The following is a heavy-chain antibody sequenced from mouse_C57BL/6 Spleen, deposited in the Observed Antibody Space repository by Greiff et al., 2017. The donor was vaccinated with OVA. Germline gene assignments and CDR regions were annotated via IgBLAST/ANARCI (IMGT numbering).Heavy chain of an antibody. CDR2: INPYNGGT. CDR1: GYTFTDYY. V-gene: IGHV1-19*01. Sequence: EVQLQQSGPVLVKPGASVKMSCKASGYTFTDYYMNWVKQSHGKSLEWIGVINPYNGGTSYNQKFKGKATLTVDKSSSTAYMELNSLTSEDSAVYYCARSGYGNYVFAYWGQGTLVTVSA. J-gene: IGHJ3*01. CDR3: ARSGYGNYVFAY. D-gene: IGHD2-10*02.